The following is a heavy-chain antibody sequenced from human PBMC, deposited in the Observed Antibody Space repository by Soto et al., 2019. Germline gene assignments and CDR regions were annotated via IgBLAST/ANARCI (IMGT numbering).Heavy chain of an antibody. V-gene: IGHV1-69*13. CDR2: IIPIFGTA. J-gene: IGHJ6*02. CDR1: GGTFSSYA. CDR3: ARHPRLGGDCWSGYYPNSYYYYGMDV. D-gene: IGHD3-3*01. Sequence: SVKVSCKASGGTFSSYAISWVRQAPGQGLEWMGGIIPIFGTANYAQKFQGRVTITADESTSTAYMELSSLRSEDTAVYYCARHPRLGGDCWSGYYPNSYYYYGMDVWGQGTTVTVSS.